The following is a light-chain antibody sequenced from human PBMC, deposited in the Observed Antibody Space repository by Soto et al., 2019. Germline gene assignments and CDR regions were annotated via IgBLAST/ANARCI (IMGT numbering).Light chain of an antibody. CDR1: QSISSW. J-gene: IGKJ1*01. V-gene: IGKV1-5*03. Sequence: DIQMTQSPSTLSASVEDRVTITCRASQSISSWLSWNQQKPGKAPKLLIYQASTLESGVPSRFSGSGSGTEFTLLIGSLQPDDFAIYYCQLYDSDSPWTFGQGTKVEVK. CDR2: QAS. CDR3: QLYDSDSPWT.